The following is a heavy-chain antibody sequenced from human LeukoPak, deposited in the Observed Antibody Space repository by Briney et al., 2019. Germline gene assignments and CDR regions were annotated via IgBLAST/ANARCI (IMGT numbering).Heavy chain of an antibody. Sequence: PGGSLRLSCAASGFTFSSYWMSWVRQAPGKGLEWVANIKQDGSEKYYVDSVKGRFTISRDNAKNSLYLQMNSLRAEDTAVYYCARVYYSTYLVHYYYYMDVWGKGTTVTVSS. CDR1: GFTFSSYW. CDR3: ARVYYSTYLVHYYYYMDV. D-gene: IGHD3-10*01. V-gene: IGHV3-7*01. J-gene: IGHJ6*03. CDR2: IKQDGSEK.